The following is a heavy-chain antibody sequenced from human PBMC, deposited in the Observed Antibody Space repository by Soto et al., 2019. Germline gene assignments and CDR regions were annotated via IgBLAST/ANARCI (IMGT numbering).Heavy chain of an antibody. V-gene: IGHV1-3*01. CDR2: INAGNGNT. D-gene: IGHD3-3*01. CDR1: GYTFTSYA. CDR3: ARDPTGPYYDPNFDY. Sequence: ASVKVSCKASGYTFTSYAMHWVRQAPGQRLEWMGWINAGNGNTKYSQKFQGRVTITRDTSASTAYMELSSLRSEDTAVYYCARDPTGPYYDPNFDYWGQGTLVTVSS. J-gene: IGHJ4*02.